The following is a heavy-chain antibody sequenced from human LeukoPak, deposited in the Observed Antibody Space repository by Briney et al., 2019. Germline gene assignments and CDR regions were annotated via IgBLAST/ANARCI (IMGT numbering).Heavy chain of an antibody. CDR3: ARDRHGSAVYNFDY. D-gene: IGHD5/OR15-5a*01. CDR2: ISIDGSDK. V-gene: IGHV3-30*04. Sequence: GGSLRLSCAASGFTFSSYALHWVRQAPGKGLEWVAVISIDGSDKHYAESVQGRFTISRDNSKNTLYLQMNSLRAEDAAVYFCARDRHGSAVYNFDYWGQGTLVAVSS. J-gene: IGHJ4*02. CDR1: GFTFSSYA.